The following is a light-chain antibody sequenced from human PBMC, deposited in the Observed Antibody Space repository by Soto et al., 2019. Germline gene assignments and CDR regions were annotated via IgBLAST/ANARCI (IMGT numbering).Light chain of an antibody. J-gene: IGKJ3*01. CDR2: GAS. CDR1: QIVSSRY. Sequence: EIVLTQSPGTLSLFPGERATLSCRASQIVSSRYLAWYQQKPGQAPRLLIYGASFRATGIPDRFSGSGSGTDFTLTINRLEPEDFAVYYCQQYGDSPRFTFGPGTKVGIK. V-gene: IGKV3-20*01. CDR3: QQYGDSPRFT.